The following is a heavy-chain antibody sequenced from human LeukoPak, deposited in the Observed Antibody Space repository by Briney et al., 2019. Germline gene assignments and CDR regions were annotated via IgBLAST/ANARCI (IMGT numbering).Heavy chain of an antibody. CDR2: IRHDGSYK. V-gene: IGHV3-30*02. Sequence: GGSLRLSCVVSGFTFTSYGVHWVRQAPGKGLEWVAFIRHDGSYKDYADSVKGRFTISRDNSKNTLYLQMNSLRAEDTAVYYCAKSPWNGKFRAYFDYWGQGTLVTVSS. J-gene: IGHJ4*02. CDR1: GFTFTSYG. CDR3: AKSPWNGKFRAYFDY. D-gene: IGHD1-1*01.